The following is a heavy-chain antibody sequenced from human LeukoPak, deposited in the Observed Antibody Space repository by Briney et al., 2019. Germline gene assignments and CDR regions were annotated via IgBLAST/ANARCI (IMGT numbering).Heavy chain of an antibody. CDR1: GGTFSSYG. V-gene: IGHV1-69*05. CDR2: IIPIFGTA. Sequence: SVKVSCKASGGTFSSYGISWVRQAPGQGLEWVRRIIPIFGTANYAQKFQGRLTITTDESTSTAYMELSSLGSEDTAVYYCAREGGYGDYASDCWGQGTLVTVSS. D-gene: IGHD4-17*01. J-gene: IGHJ4*02. CDR3: AREGGYGDYASDC.